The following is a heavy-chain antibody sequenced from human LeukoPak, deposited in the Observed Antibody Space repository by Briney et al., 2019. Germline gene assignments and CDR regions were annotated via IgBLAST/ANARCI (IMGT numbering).Heavy chain of an antibody. CDR3: ARGYWGLVF. V-gene: IGHV3-7*01. Sequence: PGGSLRLSCAASGFTFSAYWMSWVRQAPGKGLEWVANIKQDGSVKYFEDSVKGRFTISRDNAKNSVYLQMNSLRAEDTAVYYCARGYWGLVFWGQGALVTVSS. CDR1: GFTFSAYW. D-gene: IGHD7-27*01. J-gene: IGHJ4*02. CDR2: IKQDGSVK.